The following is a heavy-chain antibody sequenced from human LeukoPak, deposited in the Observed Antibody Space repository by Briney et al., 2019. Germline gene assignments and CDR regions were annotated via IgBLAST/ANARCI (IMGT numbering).Heavy chain of an antibody. Sequence: PSETLSLTCTVSGGSISSSRDDWGWIRQPPGKGLEWIGSIYYSGSTYYNPSLKSRVTISVDTSKNQFSLKLSSVTAADTAVYYCARVILQQQLVRFDPWGQGTLVTVSS. V-gene: IGHV4-39*07. CDR1: GGSISSSRDD. J-gene: IGHJ5*02. CDR2: IYYSGST. D-gene: IGHD6-13*01. CDR3: ARVILQQQLVRFDP.